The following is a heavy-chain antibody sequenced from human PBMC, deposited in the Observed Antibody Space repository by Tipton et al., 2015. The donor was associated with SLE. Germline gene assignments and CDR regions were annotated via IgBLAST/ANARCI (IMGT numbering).Heavy chain of an antibody. D-gene: IGHD2-2*01. Sequence: QLVQSGAEVRKPGSSMKVSCKASGDTFNSYDISWVRQAPGQGLEWMGGIVPIFGTPHYTQKFQGRVTIIADESTSTVYMELSNLRSEDTAVYYCARDRRAFVGVTNYFDYWGQGTLVTVSS. CDR1: GDTFNSYD. CDR2: IVPIFGTP. V-gene: IGHV1-69*01. J-gene: IGHJ4*02. CDR3: ARDRRAFVGVTNYFDY.